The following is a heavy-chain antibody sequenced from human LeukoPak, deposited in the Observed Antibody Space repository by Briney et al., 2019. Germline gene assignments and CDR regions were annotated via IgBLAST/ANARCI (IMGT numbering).Heavy chain of an antibody. Sequence: ASVKVSCKASGYTFTSYDINWVRQATGQGLEWMGSMNPNSGNTGYAQKFQGRVTMTRNTSISTAYMELSSLRSEDTAVYYCARGRRDSGYDPDFDYWGQGTLVTVSS. J-gene: IGHJ4*02. CDR2: MNPNSGNT. D-gene: IGHD5-12*01. CDR3: ARGRRDSGYDPDFDY. V-gene: IGHV1-8*01. CDR1: GYTFTSYD.